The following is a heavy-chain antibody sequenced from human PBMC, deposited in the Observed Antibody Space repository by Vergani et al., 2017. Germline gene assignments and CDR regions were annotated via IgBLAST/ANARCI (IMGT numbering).Heavy chain of an antibody. CDR2: ISSSGSTI. CDR1: GGSFSGYY. J-gene: IGHJ4*02. Sequence: QVQLQQWGAGLLKPSETLSLTCAVYGGSFSGYYWSWIRQPPGKGLEWVSYISSSGSTIYYADSVKGRFTISRDNAKNSLYLQMNSLRAEDTAVYYCAKAVQWLVGDWGQGTLVTVSS. V-gene: IGHV3-11*04. CDR3: AKAVQWLVGD. D-gene: IGHD6-19*01.